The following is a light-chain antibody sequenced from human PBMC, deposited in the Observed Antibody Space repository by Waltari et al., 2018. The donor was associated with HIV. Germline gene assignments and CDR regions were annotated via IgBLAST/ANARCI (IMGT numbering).Light chain of an antibody. CDR2: EDT. V-gene: IGLV3-10*01. Sequence: SYELTQPPSVSVSPGQTARITCSGDALPKKYAHWYQQKSGQAHALVIYEDTKRPSGISERFSASSSGTMATLTVSGAQVEDEADYFCYSTDSSANNGVFGGGTKLTVL. CDR1: ALPKKY. J-gene: IGLJ2*01. CDR3: YSTDSSANNGV.